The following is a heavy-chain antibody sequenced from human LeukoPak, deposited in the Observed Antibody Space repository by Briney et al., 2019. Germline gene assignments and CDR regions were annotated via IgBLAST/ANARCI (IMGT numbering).Heavy chain of an antibody. CDR2: ISDSGGTT. D-gene: IGHD3-10*01. CDR3: AKDRLPMIRGVDY. Sequence: GGSLRLSCAASGFTFSSHAVSWVRQAPGKGLEWVSAISDSGGTTYYADSVKGRFTISRDNSKNTLYLQISSLRVEDTAVYYCAKDRLPMIRGVDYWGQGTLVTVSS. J-gene: IGHJ4*02. CDR1: GFTFSSHA. V-gene: IGHV3-23*01.